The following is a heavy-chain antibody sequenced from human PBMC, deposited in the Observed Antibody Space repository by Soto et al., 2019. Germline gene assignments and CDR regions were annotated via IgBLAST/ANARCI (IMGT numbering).Heavy chain of an antibody. D-gene: IGHD5-18*01. J-gene: IGHJ4*02. CDR1: GYTFTRYG. V-gene: IGHV1-18*04. CDR3: SREVDAAMIPHFDY. Sequence: QVQLVQSGAEVKKPGASVKVSCKTSGYTFTRYGISWVRQAPGQGLEWMGWISAHTGNTQYAQKLQGRVILTTDTSTSTAYMELRSLRSDDTAVYYCSREVDAAMIPHFDYWGQGTLVTVSS. CDR2: ISAHTGNT.